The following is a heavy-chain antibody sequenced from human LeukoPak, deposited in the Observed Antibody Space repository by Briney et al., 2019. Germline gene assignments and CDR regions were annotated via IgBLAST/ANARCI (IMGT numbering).Heavy chain of an antibody. CDR2: IFPGDSET. D-gene: IGHD3-3*01. V-gene: IGHV5-51*01. J-gene: IGHJ4*02. Sequence: GESLKISCKGSRNTFTNYWIGWVRQLPGKGLEWMGIIFPGDSETRYSPSFQGQVTMSVHKSTSTAYLQWASLKASDTAIYFCARLSTRLLDHWGQGTRVTVSS. CDR1: RNTFTNYW. CDR3: ARLSTRLLDH.